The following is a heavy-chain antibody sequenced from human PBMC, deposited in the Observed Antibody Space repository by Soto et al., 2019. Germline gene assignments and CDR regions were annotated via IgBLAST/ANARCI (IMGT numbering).Heavy chain of an antibody. Sequence: GGSLRLSCAASGFTFSSYAMHWVRQAPGKGLEWVAVISYDGSNKYYADSVKGRFTISRDNSKNTLYLQMNSLRAEDTAVYYCARAPTTVTTAGIDYWGQGTLVTVSS. D-gene: IGHD4-17*01. CDR3: ARAPTTVTTAGIDY. V-gene: IGHV3-30-3*01. CDR1: GFTFSSYA. J-gene: IGHJ4*02. CDR2: ISYDGSNK.